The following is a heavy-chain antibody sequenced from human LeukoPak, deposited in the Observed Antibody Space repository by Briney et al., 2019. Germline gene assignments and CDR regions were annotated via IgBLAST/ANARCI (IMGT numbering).Heavy chain of an antibody. D-gene: IGHD6-13*01. Sequence: PGGSLRLSCAASGFTFSSYAMSWVRQAPGKGLEWVSAISGSGAVTYYADSVKGRFTISRDNSKNTRYLQMNSLSAEDTAVHYCAKGSSYSSSWRFDYWGQGTLVTVSS. V-gene: IGHV3-23*01. J-gene: IGHJ4*02. CDR1: GFTFSSYA. CDR2: ISGSGAVT. CDR3: AKGSSYSSSWRFDY.